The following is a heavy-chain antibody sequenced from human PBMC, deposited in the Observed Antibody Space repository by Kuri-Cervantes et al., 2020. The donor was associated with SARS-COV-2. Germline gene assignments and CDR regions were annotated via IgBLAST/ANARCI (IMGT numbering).Heavy chain of an antibody. CDR3: ARADGTAMFNIFSYYGMDL. CDR2: INPSGGST. Sequence: ASVTVSCKASGYTFTIYYMHWVRQAPGQGLEWMGIINPSGGSTSYTQKFQGRVTMTRDTSTSTIYMELSTLRSGDTDVYFCARADGTAMFNIFSYYGMDLWGQGTTVTVSS. J-gene: IGHJ6*02. V-gene: IGHV1-46*01. CDR1: GYTFTIYY. D-gene: IGHD5-18*01.